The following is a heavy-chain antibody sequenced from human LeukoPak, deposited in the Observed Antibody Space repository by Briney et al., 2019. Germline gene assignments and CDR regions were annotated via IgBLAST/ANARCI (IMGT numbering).Heavy chain of an antibody. CDR2: IYSDGTT. Sequence: GRSLRLSCAASGFTFSSYAMNWVRQAPGKGLEWVSLIYSDGTTYYADSVKGRFTISRDNSKNTLYLQLNSLRAEDTAMYYCARAGYTFVYYYYYMDVWGKGTTVTVSS. J-gene: IGHJ6*03. CDR3: ARAGYTFVYYYYYMDV. V-gene: IGHV3-53*01. D-gene: IGHD5-18*01. CDR1: GFTFSSYA.